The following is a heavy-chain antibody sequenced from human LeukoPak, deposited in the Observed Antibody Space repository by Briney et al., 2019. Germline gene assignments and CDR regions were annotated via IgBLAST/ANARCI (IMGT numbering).Heavy chain of an antibody. J-gene: IGHJ4*02. CDR3: ATRGITMIVVVITSYFDY. D-gene: IGHD3-22*01. CDR2: ISGSGGST. V-gene: IGHV3-23*01. Sequence: GGSLRLSCAASGFIFSSYAMSWVRQAPGKGLEWVSAISGSGGSTYYADSVKGRFTISRDNSKNTLYPQMNSLRAEDTAVYYCATRGITMIVVVITSYFDYWGQGTLVTVSS. CDR1: GFIFSSYA.